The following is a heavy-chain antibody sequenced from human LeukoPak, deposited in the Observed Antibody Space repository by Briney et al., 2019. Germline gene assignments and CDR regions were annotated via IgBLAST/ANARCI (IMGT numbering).Heavy chain of an antibody. Sequence: GGSLRLSCAASGFTFSKNSMNWVRQAPGKGLEWVSYISSSSSTIYYADSVKGRFTISRDNSKNTLYLQMNSLRAEDTAVYYCARGRRGYSGYHNYYYYMDVWGKGTTVTISS. CDR2: ISSSSSTI. CDR1: GFTFSKNS. D-gene: IGHD5-12*01. CDR3: ARGRRGYSGYHNYYYYMDV. J-gene: IGHJ6*03. V-gene: IGHV3-48*01.